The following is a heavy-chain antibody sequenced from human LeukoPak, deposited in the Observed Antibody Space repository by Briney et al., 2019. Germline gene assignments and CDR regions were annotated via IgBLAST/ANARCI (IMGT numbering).Heavy chain of an antibody. V-gene: IGHV1-69*13. Sequence: SVKLSCKASGGTFSSYAISWVRQAPGQGLEWMGGIIPIFGTANYAQKFQGRVTITADESTSTAYMELSSLRSEDTAVYYCAVSKVEMATSYYFDYWGQGTLVTVSS. CDR3: AVSKVEMATSYYFDY. D-gene: IGHD5-24*01. CDR1: GGTFSSYA. CDR2: IIPIFGTA. J-gene: IGHJ4*02.